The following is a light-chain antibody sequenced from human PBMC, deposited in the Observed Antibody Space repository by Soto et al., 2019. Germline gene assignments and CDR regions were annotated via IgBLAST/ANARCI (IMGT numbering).Light chain of an antibody. V-gene: IGLV2-14*01. Sequence: QSVLTQPASVSGSPGQSITISCTGTSSDVGGYNYVSWYQQYPGKAPKLMIYDVINRPSGVSNRFSGSKSGTTASLSISGLQAEDESDYCCSSYTNSRTTLVVFGGGTKLTVL. J-gene: IGLJ2*01. CDR1: SSDVGGYNY. CDR3: SSYTNSRTTLVV. CDR2: DVI.